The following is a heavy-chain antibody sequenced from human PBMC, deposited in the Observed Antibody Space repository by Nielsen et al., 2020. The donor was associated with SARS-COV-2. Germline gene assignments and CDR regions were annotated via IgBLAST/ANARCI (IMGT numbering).Heavy chain of an antibody. V-gene: IGHV1-18*01. J-gene: IGHJ5*02. CDR2: ISAYNGNT. Sequence: ASVKVSCKASGYTFTSYGISWVRQAPGQGLEWMGWISAYNGNTNYAQKLQGRVTMTTDTSTSTAYMELRSLRSDDTAVYYCARVAADDSSGYYYLNWFDPWGQGTLVTVSS. CDR3: ARVAADDSSGYYYLNWFDP. D-gene: IGHD3-22*01. CDR1: GYTFTSYG.